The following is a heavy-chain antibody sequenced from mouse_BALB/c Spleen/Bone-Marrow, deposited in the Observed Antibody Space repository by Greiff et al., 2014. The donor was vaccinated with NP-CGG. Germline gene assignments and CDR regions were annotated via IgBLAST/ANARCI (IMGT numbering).Heavy chain of an antibody. CDR3: ARGRFAY. CDR2: INPSTGYT. Sequence: VKLLESGAELAKPGASVKMSCKASGYTFTSYWMHWVKQRPGQGLEWIGYINPSTGYTEYNQKFKDKATLTADKSSSTAYMQLSSLTSGDSAVYFCARGRFAYWGQGTLVTVSA. J-gene: IGHJ3*01. V-gene: IGHV1-7*01. CDR1: GYTFTSYW.